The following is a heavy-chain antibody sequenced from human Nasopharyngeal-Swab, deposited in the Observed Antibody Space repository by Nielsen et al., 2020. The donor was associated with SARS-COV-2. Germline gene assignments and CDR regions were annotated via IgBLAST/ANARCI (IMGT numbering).Heavy chain of an antibody. J-gene: IGHJ4*02. CDR2: IWYDGSNK. Sequence: GESLKISCAASGFTFSSYGMHWVRQAPGKGLEWVAVIWYDGSNKYYADSVKGRFTISRDNSKNTLYLQMNSLRGEDTAVYYCARESGDYGGIDYWGQGTLVTVSS. V-gene: IGHV3-33*01. CDR3: ARESGDYGGIDY. CDR1: GFTFSSYG. D-gene: IGHD4-23*01.